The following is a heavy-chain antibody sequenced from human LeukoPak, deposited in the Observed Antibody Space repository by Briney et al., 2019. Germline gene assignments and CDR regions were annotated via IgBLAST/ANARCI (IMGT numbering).Heavy chain of an antibody. CDR3: ARGSTWIQLWSTPKYFDY. D-gene: IGHD5-18*01. Sequence: SETLSLTCAVYGGSFSGYYWSWIRQPPGKGLEWIGEINHSGSTNYNPSLKSRVTISVDTSKNQFSLTLSSVTAADTAVYYCARGSTWIQLWSTPKYFDYWGQGTLVTVSS. CDR2: INHSGST. V-gene: IGHV4-34*01. CDR1: GGSFSGYY. J-gene: IGHJ4*02.